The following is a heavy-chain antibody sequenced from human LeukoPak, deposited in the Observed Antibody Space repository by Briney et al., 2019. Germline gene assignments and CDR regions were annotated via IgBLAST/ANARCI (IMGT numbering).Heavy chain of an antibody. V-gene: IGHV3-33*01. CDR1: GFTFSSYG. CDR2: IWYDGSNK. J-gene: IGHJ4*02. Sequence: GGSLRLSCAAPGFTFSSYGMHWVRQAPGKGLEWVAVIWYDGSNKYYADSVKGRFTISRDNSKNTLYLEMNSLRADDTAVYYCARGPHVVMVTALDYWGQGTLVTVSS. D-gene: IGHD2-21*02. CDR3: ARGPHVVMVTALDY.